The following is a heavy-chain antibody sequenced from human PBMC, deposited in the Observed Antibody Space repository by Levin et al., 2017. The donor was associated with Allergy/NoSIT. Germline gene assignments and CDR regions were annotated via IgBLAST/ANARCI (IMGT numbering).Heavy chain of an antibody. CDR1: GGSISSSSYY. Sequence: SETLSLTCTVSGGSISSSSYYWGWIRQPPGKGLEWIGSIYYSGSTYYNPSLKSRVTISVDTSKNQFSLKLSSVTAADTAVYYCARRGVSGLEWAYWGQGTLVTVSS. D-gene: IGHD1-26*01. CDR3: ARRGVSGLEWAY. J-gene: IGHJ4*02. CDR2: IYYSGST. V-gene: IGHV4-39*01.